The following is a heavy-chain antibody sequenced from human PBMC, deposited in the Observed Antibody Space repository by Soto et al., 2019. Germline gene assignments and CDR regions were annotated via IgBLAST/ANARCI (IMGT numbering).Heavy chain of an antibody. J-gene: IGHJ2*01. CDR2: IIPIFGTA. Sequence: QVELVQSGAEVKKPGSSVKVSCQASEDTFRNYAISWVRQAPVQGLEWMGAIIPIFGTANYAQKFQGRVTITADTSANTVYLELSSLRSEDTPVYYCASTKYDSSAYYYWYLGLWGRGTLVSVSS. V-gene: IGHV1-69*06. CDR1: EDTFRNYA. D-gene: IGHD3-22*01. CDR3: ASTKYDSSAYYYWYLGL.